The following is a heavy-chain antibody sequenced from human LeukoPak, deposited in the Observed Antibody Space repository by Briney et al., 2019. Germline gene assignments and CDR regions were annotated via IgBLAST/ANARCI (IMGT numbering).Heavy chain of an antibody. Sequence: PGGSLRLSCAASGFTFSSYAMSWVRQAPGKGLEWVSAISGSGGSTYYADSVKGRFTISRDNSKNTLYLQMNGLRAEDTAVYYCAKDVRYGDPGINFDYWGQGTLVTVSS. J-gene: IGHJ4*02. V-gene: IGHV3-23*01. CDR1: GFTFSSYA. CDR3: AKDVRYGDPGINFDY. D-gene: IGHD4-17*01. CDR2: ISGSGGST.